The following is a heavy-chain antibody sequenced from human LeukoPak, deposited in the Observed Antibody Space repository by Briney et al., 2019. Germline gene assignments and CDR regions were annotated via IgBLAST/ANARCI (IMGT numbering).Heavy chain of an antibody. CDR1: GGSISTYY. CDR3: TREYNYYDSSGWDAFEI. Sequence: SETLSLTCTVSGGSISTYYWNWIRQPPGKGLEWIGYIYYSGSTNYNPSLTGRVTISVDTSKNQFSLKLSSVTAADTAVYYCTREYNYYDSSGWDAFEIWGQGTMVTVSS. D-gene: IGHD3-22*01. CDR2: IYYSGST. J-gene: IGHJ3*02. V-gene: IGHV4-59*01.